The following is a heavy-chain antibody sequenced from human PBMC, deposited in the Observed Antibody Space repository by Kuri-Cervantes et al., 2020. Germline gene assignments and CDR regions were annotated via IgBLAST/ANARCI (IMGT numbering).Heavy chain of an antibody. J-gene: IGHJ6*02. CDR1: GYTFTSYY. V-gene: IGHV1-46*01. D-gene: IGHD6-19*01. CDR3: ARDPTHSSGWGLSLYYYYYGMDV. CDR2: INPSGGST. Sequence: ASVKVSCKASGYTFTSYYMHWVRQAPGQGLEWMGIINPSGGSTSYAQKFQGRVTMTRDTSTSTVYMELSSLRSEDTAVYYCARDPTHSSGWGLSLYYYYYGMDVWGQGTTVTVSS.